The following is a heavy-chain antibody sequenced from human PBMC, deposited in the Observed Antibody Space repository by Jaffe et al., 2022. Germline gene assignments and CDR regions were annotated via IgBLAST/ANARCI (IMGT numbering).Heavy chain of an antibody. Sequence: QVQLVQSGAEVKKPGSSVKVSCKASGGTFSSYTISWVRQAPGQGLEWMGRIIPILGIANYAQKFQGRVTITADKSTSTAYMELSSLRSEDTAVYYCARELYSGSYGAFDPWGQGTLVTVSS. J-gene: IGHJ5*02. CDR1: GGTFSSYT. CDR3: ARELYSGSYGAFDP. V-gene: IGHV1-69*08. D-gene: IGHD1-26*01. CDR2: IIPILGIA.